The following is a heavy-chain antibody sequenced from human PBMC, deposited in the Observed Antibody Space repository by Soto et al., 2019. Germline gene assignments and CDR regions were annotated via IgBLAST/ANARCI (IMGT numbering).Heavy chain of an antibody. J-gene: IGHJ4*01. V-gene: IGHV3-30*18. CDR3: AQSSYF. D-gene: IGHD6-6*01. CDR2: ISYDGSDK. Sequence: RWVRQAPKQGLECVAVISYDGSDKYYSDSVRGRFTISRDNSMNTLYLQMNRLRTEDTAVYYCAQSSYF.